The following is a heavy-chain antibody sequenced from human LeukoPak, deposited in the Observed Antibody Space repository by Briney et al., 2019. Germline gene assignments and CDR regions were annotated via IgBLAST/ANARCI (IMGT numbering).Heavy chain of an antibody. Sequence: GESLKISCKGSGYSFTSYWIGWVRQMPGKGLEWMGIIYPGDSDTRYSPSFQGQVTISADKSICTAYLQWSSLKASDTAVYYCARTYYYDSSGYRFDNWGQGTLVTVSS. CDR2: IYPGDSDT. CDR1: GYSFTSYW. V-gene: IGHV5-51*01. CDR3: ARTYYYDSSGYRFDN. J-gene: IGHJ4*02. D-gene: IGHD3-22*01.